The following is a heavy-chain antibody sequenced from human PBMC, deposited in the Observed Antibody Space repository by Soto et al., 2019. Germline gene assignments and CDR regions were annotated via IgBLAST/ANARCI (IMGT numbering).Heavy chain of an antibody. Sequence: QVQLVESGGGVVQPGRSLRLSCAASGFTFSSYAMHWVRQAPGKGLEWGAVISYGGSNKYYADSVKGRFTISRDNSKNTLYLQMTSLRAEDTAVYYGARKSERVGALDYWGQGTLVTVSS. CDR1: GFTFSSYA. CDR2: ISYGGSNK. CDR3: ARKSERVGALDY. D-gene: IGHD1-26*01. V-gene: IGHV3-30-3*01. J-gene: IGHJ4*02.